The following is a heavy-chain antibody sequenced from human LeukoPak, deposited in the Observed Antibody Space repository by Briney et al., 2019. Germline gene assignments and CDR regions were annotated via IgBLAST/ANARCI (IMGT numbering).Heavy chain of an antibody. Sequence: SETLSLTCTVSGGSISSYYWSWIRQPPGKGLEWIGYIYTSGSTNYNPSLKGRVTISVDTSKNQFSLKLSSVTAADTAVYYCARRTRVVVPAYYYYYYYMDVWGKGTTVTVSS. J-gene: IGHJ6*03. CDR1: GGSISSYY. D-gene: IGHD2-2*01. CDR2: IYTSGST. V-gene: IGHV4-4*09. CDR3: ARRTRVVVPAYYYYYYYMDV.